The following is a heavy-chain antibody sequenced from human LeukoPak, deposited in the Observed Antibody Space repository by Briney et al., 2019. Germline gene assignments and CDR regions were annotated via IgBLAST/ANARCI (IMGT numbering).Heavy chain of an antibody. CDR2: INSDGSST. V-gene: IGHV3-74*01. J-gene: IGHJ4*02. D-gene: IGHD3-22*01. CDR1: GFTFSSYE. CDR3: ARGGWYYDSSGYSLDY. Sequence: QTGGSLRLSCAASGFTFSSYEMNWVRQAPGKGLVWVSRINSDGSSTSYADSVKGRFTISRDNAKDTLYLQMNSLRAEDTAVYYCARGGWYYDSSGYSLDYWGQGTLVTVSS.